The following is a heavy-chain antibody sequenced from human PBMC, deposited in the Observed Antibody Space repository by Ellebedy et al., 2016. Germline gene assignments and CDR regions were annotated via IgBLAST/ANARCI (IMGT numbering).Heavy chain of an antibody. CDR3: ARDLNGGFGPGAFDI. CDR2: ISGSGGST. V-gene: IGHV3-23*01. J-gene: IGHJ3*02. Sequence: GESLKISXAASGFTFSSYAMNWVRQAPGKGLEWVSAISGSGGSTYYADSVKGRFTISRDNAKNTLYLQMNSLRGEDTAVYYCARDLNGGFGPGAFDIWGQGAMVTVSS. D-gene: IGHD3-10*01. CDR1: GFTFSSYA.